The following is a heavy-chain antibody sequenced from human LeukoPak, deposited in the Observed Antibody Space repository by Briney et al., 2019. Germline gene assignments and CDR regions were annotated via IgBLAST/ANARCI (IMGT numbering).Heavy chain of an antibody. CDR3: ARDCSGRNWARDFDY. CDR1: GFTFSEYS. CDR2: ISSNSRTI. V-gene: IGHV3-48*01. J-gene: IGHJ4*02. Sequence: GGSLRLSCAASGFTFSEYSLIWVRQAPGEGLEWVSYISSNSRTIYYADSVKGRFTMSRGNDKNSMYLQTNSLRAEDTAVYYCARDCSGRNWARDFDYWGQGTLVTVSS. D-gene: IGHD2-15*01.